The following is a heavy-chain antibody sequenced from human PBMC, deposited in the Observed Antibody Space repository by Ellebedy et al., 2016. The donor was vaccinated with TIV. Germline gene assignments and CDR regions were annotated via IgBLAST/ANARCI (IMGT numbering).Heavy chain of an antibody. Sequence: SETLSLXCTVSGGSISSSSYYWGWIRQPPGKGLEWIGSIYYSGSTYYNPSLKSRVTISVDTSKNQFSLKLSSVTAADTAVYYCARLSAGYSGYEICYFDYWGQGTLVTVSS. D-gene: IGHD5-12*01. CDR2: IYYSGST. V-gene: IGHV4-39*01. J-gene: IGHJ4*02. CDR3: ARLSAGYSGYEICYFDY. CDR1: GGSISSSSYY.